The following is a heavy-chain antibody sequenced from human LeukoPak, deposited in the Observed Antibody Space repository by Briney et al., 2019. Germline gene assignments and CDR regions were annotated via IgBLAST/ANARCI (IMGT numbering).Heavy chain of an antibody. Sequence: GSPKVSSKAPRYTPSSYGLSWVPPAPGQGLGWMGWISAYNGNTNYAQKLQGRVTMTTDTSTSTAYVELRSLRSDDTAVYYCARAQWLGPDDYWGQGTLVTVSS. J-gene: IGHJ4*02. D-gene: IGHD6-19*01. CDR1: RYTPSSYG. CDR3: ARAQWLGPDDY. CDR2: ISAYNGNT. V-gene: IGHV1-18*01.